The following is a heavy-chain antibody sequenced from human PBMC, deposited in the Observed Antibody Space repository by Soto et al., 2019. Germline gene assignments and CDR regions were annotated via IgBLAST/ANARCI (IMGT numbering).Heavy chain of an antibody. J-gene: IGHJ6*04. CDR2: IYYSGST. V-gene: IGHV4-31*03. Sequence: TLSLTCTVSGGSISSGGYYWSWIRQHPGKGLEWIGYIYYSGSTYYNPSLKSRVTISVDTSKNQFSLKLSSVTAADTAAYYCARDRWYYGSGSYKDVWGKGTTVTVSS. D-gene: IGHD3-10*01. CDR3: ARDRWYYGSGSYKDV. CDR1: GGSISSGGYY.